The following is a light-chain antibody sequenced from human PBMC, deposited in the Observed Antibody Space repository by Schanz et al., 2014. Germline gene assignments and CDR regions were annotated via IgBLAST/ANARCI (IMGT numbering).Light chain of an antibody. J-gene: IGLJ1*01. CDR3: SSYGGNLGV. CDR1: SSDVGAYNL. Sequence: QSALTQPASVSGSPGQSITISCTGTSSDVGAYNLVSWFQQHPGKVPKLVIYDVSNRPSGISNRFSGSKSVNTASLTISGLQAEDEADYYCSSYGGNLGVFGTGTKLTVL. CDR2: DVS. V-gene: IGLV2-14*03.